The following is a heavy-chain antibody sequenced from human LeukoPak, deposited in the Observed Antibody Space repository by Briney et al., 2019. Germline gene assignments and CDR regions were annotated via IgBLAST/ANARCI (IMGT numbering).Heavy chain of an antibody. CDR2: IRSKANNYAT. V-gene: IGHV3-73*01. CDR1: GFTFSGSV. J-gene: IGHJ6*04. Sequence: GGSLKLSCAASGFTFSGSVMHWVRQASGKGLEWVGRIRSKANNYATAYAASVKGRFTISRDDSKNTAYLQMNSLKTEDTAVYYCTSRRNGDYLSSTAMDAWSKGTTVIVSS. CDR3: TSRRNGDYLSSTAMDA. D-gene: IGHD4-17*01.